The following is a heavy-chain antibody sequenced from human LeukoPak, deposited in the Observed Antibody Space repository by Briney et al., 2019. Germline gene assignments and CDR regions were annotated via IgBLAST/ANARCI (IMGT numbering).Heavy chain of an antibody. CDR1: GFTFSSYA. J-gene: IGHJ4*02. Sequence: GGSLRLSCAASGFTFSSYAMSWVRQAPGKGLEWVSAISGSGGSTYYADSVKGRFTISRDNAKNSLFLQMNSLRGEDTAIYYCARHLAGDSLYRHFDYWGQGTLVTVSS. CDR3: ARHLAGDSLYRHFDY. D-gene: IGHD5/OR15-5a*01. V-gene: IGHV3-23*01. CDR2: ISGSGGST.